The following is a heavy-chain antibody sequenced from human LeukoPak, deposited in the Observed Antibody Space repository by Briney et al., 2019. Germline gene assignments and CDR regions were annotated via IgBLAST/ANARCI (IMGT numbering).Heavy chain of an antibody. CDR2: INWNGGST. CDR3: ARGRSFYYYYMDV. CDR1: GFTFDDYG. Sequence: PGGSLRLSCAASGFTFDDYGMSWVRQAPGKGLEWVSGINWNGGSTGYADSVKGRFTISRDDAKNSLYLQMNSLRAEDTALYYCARGRSFYYYYMDVWGKGTTVTVSS. J-gene: IGHJ6*03. V-gene: IGHV3-20*04.